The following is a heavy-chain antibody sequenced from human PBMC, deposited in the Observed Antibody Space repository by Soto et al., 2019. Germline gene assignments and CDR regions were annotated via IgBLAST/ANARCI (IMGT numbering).Heavy chain of an antibody. Sequence: GSLRLSCAASGCTFSSYAMSWVRQAPGKGLEWVSAVSGSGGSTHYVDSVKGRFTISRDNSKNTLYLQMNSLRAEDTAVYYCATRLTLVRGVIVTGHYFDYWGQGNQVTVSS. V-gene: IGHV3-23*01. CDR3: ATRLTLVRGVIVTGHYFDY. J-gene: IGHJ4*02. CDR1: GCTFSSYA. D-gene: IGHD3-10*01. CDR2: VSGSGGST.